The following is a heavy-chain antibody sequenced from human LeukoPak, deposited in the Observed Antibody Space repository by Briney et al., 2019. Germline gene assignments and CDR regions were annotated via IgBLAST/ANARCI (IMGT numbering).Heavy chain of an antibody. J-gene: IGHJ4*02. CDR2: IYYSGST. CDR3: ARSQYSASWYV. CDR1: GDSTSNSPYY. D-gene: IGHD6-13*01. Sequence: QPSETLSLTCTVSGDSTSNSPYYWGWIRQPPEKRLEWIGSIYYSGSTYYNPSLKSRLTISVDTSKNQFSLKLSSVTAADTALYYCARSQYSASWYVWGQGTLVTVSS. V-gene: IGHV4-39*01.